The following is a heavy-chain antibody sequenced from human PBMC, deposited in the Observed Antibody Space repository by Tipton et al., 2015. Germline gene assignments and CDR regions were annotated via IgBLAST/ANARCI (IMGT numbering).Heavy chain of an antibody. Sequence: TLSLTCTVSGGSVSGGTYYWSWIRQPPGRGLEWIGYIYYGGSTNYNPSLKSRVTISVDTSKNQFSLKVDSVTAADTAVYYCARTDYSDDWYFDLWGRGTLVSVSA. CDR1: GGSVSGGTYY. J-gene: IGHJ2*01. D-gene: IGHD4-11*01. V-gene: IGHV4-61*01. CDR3: ARTDYSDDWYFDL. CDR2: IYYGGST.